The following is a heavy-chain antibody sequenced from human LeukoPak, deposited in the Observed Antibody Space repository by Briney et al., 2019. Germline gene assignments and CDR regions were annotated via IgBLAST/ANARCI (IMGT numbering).Heavy chain of an antibody. CDR2: ISSSSSTI. D-gene: IGHD3-10*01. CDR3: ARGGLLWFGELSSFDY. J-gene: IGHJ4*02. Sequence: GGSLRLSCAASGFTFSSYSMNWVRQAPGKGLEWVSYISSSSSTIYYADSVKGRFTISKDNAKNSLYLQMNSLRDEDTAVYYCARGGLLWFGELSSFDYWGQGTLVTVSS. V-gene: IGHV3-48*02. CDR1: GFTFSSYS.